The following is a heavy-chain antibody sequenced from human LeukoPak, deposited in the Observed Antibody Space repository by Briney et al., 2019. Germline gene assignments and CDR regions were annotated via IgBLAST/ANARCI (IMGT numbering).Heavy chain of an antibody. CDR3: ASRRMSSTGWFVGWFDP. Sequence: SVKVSCKASGGSFSSVTFNWVRQAPGQGLEWMGEIIPMSGSVNYAQKFQGRVTITADGSTTTAYMELSSLRSEDTAMYYCASRRMSSTGWFVGWFDPWGQGTLVTVSS. D-gene: IGHD6-19*01. CDR1: GGSFSSVT. J-gene: IGHJ5*02. V-gene: IGHV1-69*13. CDR2: IIPMSGSV.